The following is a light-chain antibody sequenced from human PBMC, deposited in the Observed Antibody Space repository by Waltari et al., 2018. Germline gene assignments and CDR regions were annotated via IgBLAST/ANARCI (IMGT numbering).Light chain of an antibody. CDR2: RND. J-gene: IGLJ3*02. CDR3: AAWDDSLREV. V-gene: IGLV1-47*01. Sequence: QSVLTQPPSASGTPGQRVTISCSGSSSNIGSNYVYWYQQPPGTAPKLLIHRNDQRPSGVPDRFSGSKSGTSASLAIGGLRSEDEANYYCAAWDDSLREVFGGGTRLTVL. CDR1: SSNIGSNY.